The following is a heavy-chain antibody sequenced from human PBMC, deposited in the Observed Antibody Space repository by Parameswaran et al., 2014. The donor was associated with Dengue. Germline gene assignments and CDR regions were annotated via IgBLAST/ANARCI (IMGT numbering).Heavy chain of an antibody. J-gene: IGHJ6*02. CDR3: ARLVVPAASVIYYYYGMDV. Sequence: WVRQAPGQGLEWMGWMNPNSGNTGYAQKFQGRVTMTRNTSISTAYMELSSLRSEDTAVYYCARLVVPAASVIYYYYGMDVWGQGTTVTVSS. D-gene: IGHD2-2*01. V-gene: IGHV1-8*01. CDR2: MNPNSGNT.